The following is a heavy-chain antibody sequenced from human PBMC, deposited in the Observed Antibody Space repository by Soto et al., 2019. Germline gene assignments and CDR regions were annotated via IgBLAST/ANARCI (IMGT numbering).Heavy chain of an antibody. Sequence: GASVKVSCKVSGYTLTELSMHWVRQAPGKGLEWMGGFDPEDGETIYAQKFQGRVTMTEDTSTDTAYMELSSLRSEDTAVYYCATASSDMVRGLKGVVKPRHGFDYWGQGTLVNVSS. V-gene: IGHV1-24*01. CDR3: ATASSDMVRGLKGVVKPRHGFDY. D-gene: IGHD3-10*01. J-gene: IGHJ4*02. CDR2: FDPEDGET. CDR1: GYTLTELS.